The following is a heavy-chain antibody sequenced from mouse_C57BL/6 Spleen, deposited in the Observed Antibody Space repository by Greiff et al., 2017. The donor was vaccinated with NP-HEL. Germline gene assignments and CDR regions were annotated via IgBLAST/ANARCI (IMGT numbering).Heavy chain of an antibody. CDR2: IDPSDSYT. Sequence: VQLQQPGAELVMPGASVKLSCKASGYTFTSYWMHWVKQRPGQGLEWIGEIDPSDSYTNYNQKFTGKSTLTVDKSSSTADMQRSSLTSEDSAVYYCARRYGSSYGYFDVWGTGTTVTVAS. CDR1: GYTFTSYW. D-gene: IGHD1-1*01. J-gene: IGHJ1*03. V-gene: IGHV1-69*01. CDR3: ARRYGSSYGYFDV.